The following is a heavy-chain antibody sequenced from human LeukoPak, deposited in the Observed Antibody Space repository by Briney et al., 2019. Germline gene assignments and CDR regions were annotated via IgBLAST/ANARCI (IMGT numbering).Heavy chain of an antibody. J-gene: IGHJ5*02. CDR1: GFTFSSYG. V-gene: IGHV3-30*18. CDR3: AKDSMRYCSSTSCLGRLDP. D-gene: IGHD2-2*01. CDR2: ISYDGSNK. Sequence: GGSLRLSCAASGFTFSSYGMHWVRQAPGKGLEWVAVISYDGSNKYYADSVKGRFTISRDNSKNTLYLQMNSLRAGDTAVYYCAKDSMRYCSSTSCLGRLDPWGQGTLVTVSS.